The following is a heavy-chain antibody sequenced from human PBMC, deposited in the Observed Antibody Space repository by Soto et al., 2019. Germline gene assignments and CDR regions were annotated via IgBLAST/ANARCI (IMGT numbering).Heavy chain of an antibody. CDR2: VYYRGRS. Sequence: SETLSLTGTVSGGSVSNSNYYWGWIRQSPWKGLEGIGRVYYRGRSYYKSSVKSRVTISVDTSKNQFSLNLNSVTASDTAVYYCVSQRTSVLTQAYFDYWGPGALVTVSS. CDR1: GGSVSNSNYY. J-gene: IGHJ4*02. V-gene: IGHV4-39*01. D-gene: IGHD2-8*01. CDR3: VSQRTSVLTQAYFDY.